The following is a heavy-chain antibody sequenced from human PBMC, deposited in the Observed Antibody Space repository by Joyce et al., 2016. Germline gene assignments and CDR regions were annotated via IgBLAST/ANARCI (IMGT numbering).Heavy chain of an antibody. D-gene: IGHD2-8*01. Sequence: EVQLVESGGGLVKPGGSLRLSSAASGFTFSSYSMSWVRQAPGKGRGWVSSLSSSSSYIKYTDSVKGRFTISRDNAKNSLYLQMNSLRVEDTAVYYCARSSYTNGIFDYWGQGTLVTVSS. CDR3: ARSSYTNGIFDY. CDR2: LSSSSSYI. J-gene: IGHJ4*02. V-gene: IGHV3-21*01. CDR1: GFTFSSYS.